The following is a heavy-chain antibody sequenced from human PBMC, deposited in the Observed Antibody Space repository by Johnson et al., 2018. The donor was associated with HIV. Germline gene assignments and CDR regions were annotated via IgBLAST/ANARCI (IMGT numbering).Heavy chain of an antibody. CDR1: GFTFSSYA. V-gene: IGHV3-30*04. J-gene: IGHJ3*02. D-gene: IGHD3-3*01. CDR3: AAYYDFWSGSYTSGFDI. Sequence: QVQLVESGGGVVQHGRSLRLSCAASGFTFSSYAMHWVRQAPGKGLEWVAVISYDGSNQYYADSVKGRFTISRDNSKNTVFLQMNSLRPEDTAMYYCAAYYDFWSGSYTSGFDIWGQGTMVTVSS. CDR2: ISYDGSNQ.